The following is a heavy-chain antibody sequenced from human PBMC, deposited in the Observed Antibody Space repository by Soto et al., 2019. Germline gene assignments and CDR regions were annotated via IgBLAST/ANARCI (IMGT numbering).Heavy chain of an antibody. CDR3: VKERYSSRSPDFDY. CDR2: ISYDGTNK. D-gene: IGHD6-13*01. V-gene: IGHV3-30*18. Sequence: QVQLVESGGGVVQPGRSLRLSCAASGFTFSTYGMHWVRQAPGKGLEWVAVISYDGTNKYYADSVKGRFTISRDNSKNTLYLQMNSLRAEDTAVYYCVKERYSSRSPDFDYWGQGTLVTVSS. J-gene: IGHJ4*02. CDR1: GFTFSTYG.